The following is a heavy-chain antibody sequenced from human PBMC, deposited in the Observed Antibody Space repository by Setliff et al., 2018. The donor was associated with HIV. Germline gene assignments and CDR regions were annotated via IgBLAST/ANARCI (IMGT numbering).Heavy chain of an antibody. CDR3: ARAGMEPYYYYYYMDV. D-gene: IGHD1-1*01. V-gene: IGHV1-69*13. CDR2: IIPILDAA. CDR1: GGTFSSYA. J-gene: IGHJ6*03. Sequence: SVKVSCKTSGGTFSSYAISWVRQAPGQGLEWMGGIIPILDAANYAQKFQDRVTITADESTSTAYMELSSLRSEDTAVYYCARAGMEPYYYYYYMDVWGKGTTVTVSS.